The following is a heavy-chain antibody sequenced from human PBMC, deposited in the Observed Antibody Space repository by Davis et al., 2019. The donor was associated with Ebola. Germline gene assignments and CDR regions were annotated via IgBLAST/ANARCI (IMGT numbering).Heavy chain of an antibody. CDR2: ISYDGSNK. D-gene: IGHD6-13*01. V-gene: IGHV3-30*04. Sequence: PGGSLRLSCAASGFTFSSYAMHWVRQAPGKGLEWVAVISYDGSNKYYVDSVKGRFTISRDSSKNSVYLQMNSLRPEDTAVYYCARDLDSSLNNWGQGTLVTVSS. J-gene: IGHJ4*02. CDR3: ARDLDSSLNN. CDR1: GFTFSSYA.